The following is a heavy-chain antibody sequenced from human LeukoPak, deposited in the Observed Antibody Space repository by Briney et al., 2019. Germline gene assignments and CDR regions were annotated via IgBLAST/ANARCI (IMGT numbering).Heavy chain of an antibody. J-gene: IGHJ4*02. Sequence: GGSLRLSCATSGFTFDDYAMPWVRQAPGKGLEWVSGISWNSGFIGYADSVKGRFTISRDNAMNSVYLQMNSPRAEDTALYYCAKGGIAVTGXXXDYWGQGTLVTVSS. CDR3: AKGGIAVTGXXXDY. CDR2: ISWNSGFI. V-gene: IGHV3-9*01. D-gene: IGHD6-19*01. CDR1: GFTFDDYA.